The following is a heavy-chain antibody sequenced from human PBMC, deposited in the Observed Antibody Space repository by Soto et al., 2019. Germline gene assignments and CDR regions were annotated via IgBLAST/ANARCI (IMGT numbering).Heavy chain of an antibody. V-gene: IGHV1-2*02. Sequence: QVHLVQSGAEVKKPGASVKVSCKASGYSFTDYYMHWVRQAHGQGLEWMGWINTKTGGTNYAQRVQGRVTMTGDTSINTAYMELSRLRSDDTAVYYCARVGPTGWFDPWGQGTVVTVSS. CDR2: INTKTGGT. J-gene: IGHJ5*02. CDR1: GYSFTDYY. CDR3: ARVGPTGWFDP.